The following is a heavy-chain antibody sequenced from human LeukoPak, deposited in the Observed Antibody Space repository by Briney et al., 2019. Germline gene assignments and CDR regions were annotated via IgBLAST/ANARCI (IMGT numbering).Heavy chain of an antibody. CDR1: GGSISSSSYY. V-gene: IGHV4-39*02. D-gene: IGHD3-16*02. CDR2: IYYSGST. J-gene: IGHJ4*02. CDR3: ARERIYDYVWGSYRYPYGTAFDY. Sequence: SETLSLTCTVSGGSISSSSYYWGWIRQPPGKGLEWIGSIYYSGSTYYNPSLKSRVTISVDTSKNQFSLKLSSVTAADTAVYYCARERIYDYVWGSYRYPYGTAFDYWGQGTLVTVSS.